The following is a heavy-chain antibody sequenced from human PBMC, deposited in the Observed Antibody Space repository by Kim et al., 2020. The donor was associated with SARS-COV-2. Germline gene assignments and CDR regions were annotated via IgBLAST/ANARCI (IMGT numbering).Heavy chain of an antibody. CDR2: ISGSGGST. J-gene: IGHJ4*02. CDR1: GFTFSNYA. Sequence: GGSLRLSCAASGFTFSNYAMNWVRQAPGKGLEWVSAISGSGGSTYYADSVKGRFTISRDNSKNTLYLQMNSLRAEDTAVYYCAKDPYYDCWSGYYFDYWGQGTLVTVSS. V-gene: IGHV3-23*01. D-gene: IGHD3-3*01. CDR3: AKDPYYDCWSGYYFDY.